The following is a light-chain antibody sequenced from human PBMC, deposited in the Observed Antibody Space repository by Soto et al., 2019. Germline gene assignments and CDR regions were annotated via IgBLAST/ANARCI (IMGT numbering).Light chain of an antibody. J-gene: IGKJ3*01. CDR3: QQYNNWPPFT. Sequence: DIVLTQSPGTLSLSPGERATLSCRASQSVSSKYLAWYQQKPGQAPRVLIYGASIRATGIPERFSGGGSGTDFTLTITRLEPEDFAVYYCQQYNNWPPFTFGPGTKVDIK. CDR1: QSVSSKY. CDR2: GAS. V-gene: IGKV3-20*01.